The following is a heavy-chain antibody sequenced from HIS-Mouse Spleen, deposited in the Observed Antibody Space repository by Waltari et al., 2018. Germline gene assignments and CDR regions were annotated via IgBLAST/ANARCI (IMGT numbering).Heavy chain of an antibody. D-gene: IGHD6-13*01. J-gene: IGHJ2*01. Sequence: QLQLQESGPGLVKPSETLSLTCTVSGGSLISSSYYWAGIRQPPGKGLEWIGSIYYSGSTYYNPSLKSRVTISVDTSKNQFSLKLSSVTAADTAVYYCAREIPYSSSWYDWYFDLWGRGTLVTVSS. CDR3: AREIPYSSSWYDWYFDL. CDR2: IYYSGST. CDR1: GGSLISSSYY. V-gene: IGHV4-39*07.